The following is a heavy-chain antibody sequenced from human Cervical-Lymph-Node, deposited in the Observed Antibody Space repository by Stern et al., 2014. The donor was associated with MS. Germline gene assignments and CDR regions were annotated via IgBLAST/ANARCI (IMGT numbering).Heavy chain of an antibody. CDR2: IFPGGSDI. CDR3: ARQRYFDY. Sequence: VQLVQSGPEVKRPGESLKISCQASGYTFTSYWIGWVRQMPGKGLEWIAIIFPGGSDIRYSPSSQGRVPFSADKSISTAYLQWNNLKASYTAIDYCARQRYFDYWGQGTLVTVSS. CDR1: GYTFTSYW. V-gene: IGHV5-51*01. J-gene: IGHJ4*02.